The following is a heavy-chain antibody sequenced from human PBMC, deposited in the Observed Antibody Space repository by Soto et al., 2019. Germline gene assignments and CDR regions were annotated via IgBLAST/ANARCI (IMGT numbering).Heavy chain of an antibody. V-gene: IGHV3-23*01. CDR1: GFTFSSNA. Sequence: PGGSLRLSCAASGFTFSSNAMSWVRQAPGKGLEWVSVISGSSDTTYYADSVKGRFSISRDNSRNTLYLQMSSLRAEDTAVYYCAKDRNGFWTGCVLMDVWGQGTTVTVS. CDR3: AKDRNGFWTGCVLMDV. D-gene: IGHD3-3*01. J-gene: IGHJ6*02. CDR2: ISGSSDTT.